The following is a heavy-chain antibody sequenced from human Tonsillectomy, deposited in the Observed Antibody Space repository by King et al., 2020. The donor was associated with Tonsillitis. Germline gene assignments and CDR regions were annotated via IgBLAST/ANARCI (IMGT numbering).Heavy chain of an antibody. Sequence: LQLQESGPGLVKPSETLSLTCTVSGGSFSSSSYYWGWIRQPPGKGLEWIGSIYYTGYTYYNPSLKSRVTISVDTSKNQFSLRVSSVTAADTAVYYCARREGPFDYWGQGTLVTVSS. J-gene: IGHJ4*02. CDR3: ARREGPFDY. CDR1: GGSFSSSSYY. V-gene: IGHV4-39*01. CDR2: IYYTGYT. D-gene: IGHD1-26*01.